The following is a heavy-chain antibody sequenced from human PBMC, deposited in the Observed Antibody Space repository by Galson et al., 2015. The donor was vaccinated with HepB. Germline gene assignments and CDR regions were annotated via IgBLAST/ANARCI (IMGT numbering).Heavy chain of an antibody. CDR3: ARQAKAIYGVAYRHYFDS. Sequence: SETLSLTCTVSGGSISNAAYYWVWIRQPPGKGLEWIGSIYHSGKTYYNASLKSRVTMSADTSRNQVSLSVTSVSASDTAVYYCARQAKAIYGVAYRHYFDSWGQGTLVAVSS. J-gene: IGHJ4*02. D-gene: IGHD3-3*01. CDR2: IYHSGKT. CDR1: GGSISNAAYY. V-gene: IGHV4-39*01.